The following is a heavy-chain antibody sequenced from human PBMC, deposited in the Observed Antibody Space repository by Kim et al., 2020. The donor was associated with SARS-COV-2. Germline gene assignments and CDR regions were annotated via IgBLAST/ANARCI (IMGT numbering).Heavy chain of an antibody. Sequence: GGSLRLSCAASGFTFSTYWMSWVRQAPGKGLEWVATIKPDGSEEYYVDSVKGRFSISRDNAKKSMYLQMNSLRAEDTAVYYCVRDDATWEHWGQGSLVTVSS. CDR3: VRDDATWEH. D-gene: IGHD1-1*01. V-gene: IGHV3-7*03. CDR2: IKPDGSEE. J-gene: IGHJ4*02. CDR1: GFTFSTYW.